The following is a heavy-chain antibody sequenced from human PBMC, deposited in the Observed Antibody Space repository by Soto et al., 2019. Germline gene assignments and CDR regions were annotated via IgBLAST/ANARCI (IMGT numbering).Heavy chain of an antibody. CDR2: ISYDGSNK. V-gene: IGHV3-30*18. CDR3: AKDRLRGGFLTTATTNGLDV. J-gene: IGHJ6*02. CDR1: GFTFSSYG. D-gene: IGHD1-26*01. Sequence: QVQLVESGGGVVQPGRSLRLSCAASGFTFSSYGIHWVRQAPGKGLEWVALISYDGSNKYYADSVKGRFTISRDNSKNTLYLQMNSLRAGDTAVYYCAKDRLRGGFLTTATTNGLDVWGQGTTVTVSS.